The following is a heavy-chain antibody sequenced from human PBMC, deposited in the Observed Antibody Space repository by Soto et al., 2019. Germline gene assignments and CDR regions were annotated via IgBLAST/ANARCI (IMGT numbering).Heavy chain of an antibody. CDR3: AREPHDYEQARYFDY. Sequence: QVQLQESGPGLVKPSQTLSLTCTVSGGSISSGDYYWSWIRQPPGKGLEWSGYIYYSGSTYYNPSLKSRVTISVDTSKNQFSLKLSSVTAADTAVYYCAREPHDYEQARYFDYWGQGTLVTVSS. V-gene: IGHV4-30-4*01. CDR2: IYYSGST. D-gene: IGHD4-17*01. CDR1: GGSISSGDYY. J-gene: IGHJ4*02.